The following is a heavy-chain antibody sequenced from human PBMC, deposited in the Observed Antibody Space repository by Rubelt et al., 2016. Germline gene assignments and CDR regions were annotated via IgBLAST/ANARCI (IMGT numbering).Heavy chain of an antibody. CDR2: INGDGSST. D-gene: IGHD6-13*01. CDR1: GFTFSSYS. Sequence: GSLRLSCEASGFTFSSYSMHWVRQDPGKGLVWVSRINGDGSSTSYADSVKGRFTISRDNAKNTLYLQMNSLRAEDTAVYYCARDDSNSRVVDFDYWGQGTLVTVS. CDR3: ARDDSNSRVVDFDY. V-gene: IGHV3-74*01. J-gene: IGHJ4*02.